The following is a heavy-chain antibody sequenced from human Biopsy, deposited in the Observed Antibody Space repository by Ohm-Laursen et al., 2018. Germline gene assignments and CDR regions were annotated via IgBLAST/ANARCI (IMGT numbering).Heavy chain of an antibody. CDR2: VYNGGIT. D-gene: IGHD3-3*01. CDR3: ARTPRDSFWSGSYKRGLWFDP. Sequence: GTLSLTCSVSGGSVISYYWTWIRQPPGKGLEWIGHVYNGGITNYNPSLKSRVTISKDTSKNQFSLQVNSVTAADTAVYYCARTPRDSFWSGSYKRGLWFDPWGQGTLVIVSS. V-gene: IGHV4-59*02. J-gene: IGHJ5*02. CDR1: GGSVISYY.